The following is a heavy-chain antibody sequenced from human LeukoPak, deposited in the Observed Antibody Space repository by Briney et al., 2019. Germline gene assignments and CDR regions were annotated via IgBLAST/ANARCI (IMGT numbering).Heavy chain of an antibody. V-gene: IGHV3-7*01. CDR2: IKEDGSDK. J-gene: IGHJ2*01. CDR1: AFTFSSYW. CDR3: TRWTDWYFDL. Sequence: GGSLRLSCAASAFTFSSYWMSWVRQAPGKGLEWVANIKEDGSDKNYVDSVKGRFTISRDSAKNTLYLQMNSLRAADTAVYYCTRWTDWYFDLWGRGTLVTVSS. D-gene: IGHD3/OR15-3a*01.